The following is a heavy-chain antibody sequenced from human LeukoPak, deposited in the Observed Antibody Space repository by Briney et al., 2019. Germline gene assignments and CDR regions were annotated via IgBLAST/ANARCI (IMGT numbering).Heavy chain of an antibody. CDR3: ARTGGQQLADFDY. V-gene: IGHV4-59*01. CDR1: GGSISSYY. Sequence: SETLSLTCTVSGGSISSYYWSWIRQPPGKGLDWIGYIYYSGSTNYNPSLKSRVTISADTSKNQFSLKLSSVTAADTAVYYCARTGGQQLADFDYWGQGTLATVSS. D-gene: IGHD6-6*01. CDR2: IYYSGST. J-gene: IGHJ4*02.